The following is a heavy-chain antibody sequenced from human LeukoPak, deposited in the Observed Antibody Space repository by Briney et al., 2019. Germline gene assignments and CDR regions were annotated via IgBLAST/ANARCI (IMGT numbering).Heavy chain of an antibody. CDR1: GFTFSSYD. CDR3: ARSGYSSSWSNYYYYYMDV. CDR2: IGTAGDT. D-gene: IGHD6-13*01. V-gene: IGHV3-13*01. Sequence: GGSLRLACAASGFTFSSYDMHWVRQPTGKGLEWVSAIGTAGDTYYSHSVKGRFTISRDNAKNSLYLQMNSLRAEDTALYYCARSGYSSSWSNYYYYYMDVWGKGTTVTVSS. J-gene: IGHJ6*03.